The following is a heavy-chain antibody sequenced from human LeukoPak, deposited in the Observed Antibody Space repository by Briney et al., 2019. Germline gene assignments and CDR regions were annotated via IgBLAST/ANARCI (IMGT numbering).Heavy chain of an antibody. CDR2: TVSEIDGGTT. Sequence: GGSLRLSCAASGLTFNYAWMSWVRQVPGKGLEWVGQTVSEIDGGTTDYATPVKGRFTISRDDSKSTLYLQMNSLKIEDTAVYYCTTDEDWNYARKDVWGQGATVIVSS. D-gene: IGHD1-7*01. V-gene: IGHV3-15*04. J-gene: IGHJ6*02. CDR1: GLTFNYAW. CDR3: TTDEDWNYARKDV.